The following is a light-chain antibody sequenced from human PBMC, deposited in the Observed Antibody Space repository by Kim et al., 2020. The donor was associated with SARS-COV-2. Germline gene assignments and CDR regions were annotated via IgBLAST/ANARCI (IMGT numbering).Light chain of an antibody. CDR1: SSNIGAGYD. J-gene: IGLJ1*01. CDR3: QSFDNSLSGYV. CDR2: GNI. V-gene: IGLV1-40*01. Sequence: QSVLTQPPSVSGAPGQRVTISCTRSSSNIGAGYDVHWYQPLPGTAPKLLIYGNINRPSGVPDRFSGSKSGTSASLAITGLQAEDEADYYCQSFDNSLSGYVFGTGTKVTVL.